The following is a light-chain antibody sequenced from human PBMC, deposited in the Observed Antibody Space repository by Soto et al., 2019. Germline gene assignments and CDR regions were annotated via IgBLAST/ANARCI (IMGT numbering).Light chain of an antibody. CDR2: EVS. CDR3: SSYAGSSTWV. J-gene: IGLJ3*02. V-gene: IGLV2-8*01. Sequence: QSAPTQPPSASGSPGQSATISCTGTSSDVGGYNYVSWYQQYPGKAPKLMIYEVSKRPSGVPDRFSGSKSGNTASLTVSGLKAEDEAEYYCSSYAGSSTWVFGGGTKVTVL. CDR1: SSDVGGYNY.